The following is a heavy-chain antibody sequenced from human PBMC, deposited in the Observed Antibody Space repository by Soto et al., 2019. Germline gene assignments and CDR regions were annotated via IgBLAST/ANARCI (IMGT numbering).Heavy chain of an antibody. J-gene: IGHJ6*02. CDR2: INHSGST. CDR1: GGSISSSSYY. Sequence: SETLSLTYTVAGGSISSSSYYCSWIRQPPGKGLEWIGEINHSGSTNYNPSLKSRVTISVDTSKNQFSLKLSSVTAADTAVYYCARVSGIYYYGMDVWGQGTTVTVSS. CDR3: ARVSGIYYYGMDV. D-gene: IGHD3-10*01. V-gene: IGHV4-39*07.